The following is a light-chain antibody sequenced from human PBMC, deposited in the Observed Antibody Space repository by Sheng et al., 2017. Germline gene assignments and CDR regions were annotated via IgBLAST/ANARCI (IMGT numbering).Light chain of an antibody. CDR2: GAS. J-gene: IGKJ4*01. V-gene: IGKV3-15*01. CDR3: QQYDKWPLT. Sequence: EIVLTQSPGTLSLSPGDRATLSCRASQSVSSNVAWYQQKPGLAPRLLIYGASSRATGFPARLSGSGSGTEFTLTISSLQSEDFAVYYCQQYDKWPLTFGGGTKVEIK. CDR1: QSVSSN.